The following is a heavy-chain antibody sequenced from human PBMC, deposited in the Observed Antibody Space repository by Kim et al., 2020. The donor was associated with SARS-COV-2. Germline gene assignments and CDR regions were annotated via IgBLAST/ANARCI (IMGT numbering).Heavy chain of an antibody. CDR3: ARDPFSMIVVVPYYFDY. CDR2: INAGNGNT. D-gene: IGHD3-22*01. V-gene: IGHV1-3*01. Sequence: ASVKVSCKASGYTFTSYAMHWVRQAPGQRLEWMGWINAGNGNTKYSQKFQGRVTITRDTSASTAYMELSSLRSEDTAVYYCARDPFSMIVVVPYYFDYWGQGTLVTVSS. CDR1: GYTFTSYA. J-gene: IGHJ4*02.